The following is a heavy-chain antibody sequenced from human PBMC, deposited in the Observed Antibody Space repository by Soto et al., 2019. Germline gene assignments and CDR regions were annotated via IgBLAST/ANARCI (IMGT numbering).Heavy chain of an antibody. D-gene: IGHD6-19*01. CDR1: GFMFSGYG. J-gene: IGHJ4*02. CDR2: ISHDERDI. V-gene: IGHV3-30*18. Sequence: QVQLVESGGGVVQPGRSLRLSCAASGFMFSGYGMHWVRQAPGKGLEWVAVISHDERDIYYAHSVKGRFTISRDNSKNTLFLQMKSLRAEDTAAYYCAKDDVSSGWYYFDYWGQGTLVIVSS. CDR3: AKDDVSSGWYYFDY.